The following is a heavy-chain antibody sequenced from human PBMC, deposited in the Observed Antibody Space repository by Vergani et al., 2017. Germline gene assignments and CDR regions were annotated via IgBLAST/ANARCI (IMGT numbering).Heavy chain of an antibody. D-gene: IGHD3-10*01. J-gene: IGHJ5*02. V-gene: IGHV3-23*04. CDR3: AKGGGFGELLSHPFDP. CDR1: GFTFSSYA. CDR2: ISGSGGST. Sequence: EVQLVESGGGLVQPGGSLRLSCAASGFTFSSYAMSWVRQAPGKGLEWVSAISGSGGSTYYADSVKGRFTISRDNSKNTLYLQMNSLRAEDTAVYYCAKGGGFGELLSHPFDPWGQGTLVTVSS.